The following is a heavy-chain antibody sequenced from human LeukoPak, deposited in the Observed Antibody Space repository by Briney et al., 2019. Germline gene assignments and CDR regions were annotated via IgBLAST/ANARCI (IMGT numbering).Heavy chain of an antibody. V-gene: IGHV4-34*01. Sequence: SETLSLTCAVYGGSFSGYYWSWIRQPPGKGLEWIGEINHSGSTNYNPSLKSRVTISVDTSKNQFSLKLSSVTAADTAVYYCARLRIAAAGFDYWGQGTLVTVSS. CDR2: INHSGST. J-gene: IGHJ4*02. CDR1: GGSFSGYY. D-gene: IGHD6-13*01. CDR3: ARLRIAAAGFDY.